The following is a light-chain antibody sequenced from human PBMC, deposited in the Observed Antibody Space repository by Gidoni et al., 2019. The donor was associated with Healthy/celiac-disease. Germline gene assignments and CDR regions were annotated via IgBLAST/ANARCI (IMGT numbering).Light chain of an antibody. J-gene: IGLJ3*02. CDR1: SSDVGVYNY. CDR3: SSYTSGSTLV. V-gene: IGLV2-14*01. Sequence: QSALTQPASVSGSPGQSITISCTRTSSDVGVYNYVSWYQQHPGKAPKLMIYEVSNRPSGVSNRFSGSKSGNTASLTISGLQAEDEADYYCSSYTSGSTLVFGGGTKLTVL. CDR2: EVS.